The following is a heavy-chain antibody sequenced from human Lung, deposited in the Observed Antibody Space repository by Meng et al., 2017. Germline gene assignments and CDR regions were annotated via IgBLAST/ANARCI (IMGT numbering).Heavy chain of an antibody. Sequence: QVQLQQWGAGLLKPSRPLSLHCGVSGGSFCDYYWSWIRQPPGKGLEWIGEINNSGSTNYNPSLESRATISVDTSQNNLSLKLSSVTAADSAVYYCARGPTTMAHDFDYWGQGTLVTVSS. CDR1: GGSFCDYY. J-gene: IGHJ4*02. CDR2: INNSGST. D-gene: IGHD4-11*01. V-gene: IGHV4-34*01. CDR3: ARGPTTMAHDFDY.